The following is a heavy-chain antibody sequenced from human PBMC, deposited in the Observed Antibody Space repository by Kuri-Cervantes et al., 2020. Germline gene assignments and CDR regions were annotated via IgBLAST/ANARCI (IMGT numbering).Heavy chain of an antibody. Sequence: GESLKISCAASGLTFSSYSMNWVRQAPGKGLEWVSSISSSSSYIYYADSVKGRFTISRDNAKNSLYLQMNSLRAEDTAVYYCARVAPEYSSSWYYILDYWGQGTLVTVSS. CDR2: ISSSSSYI. D-gene: IGHD6-13*01. V-gene: IGHV3-21*01. CDR3: ARVAPEYSSSWYYILDY. CDR1: GLTFSSYS. J-gene: IGHJ4*02.